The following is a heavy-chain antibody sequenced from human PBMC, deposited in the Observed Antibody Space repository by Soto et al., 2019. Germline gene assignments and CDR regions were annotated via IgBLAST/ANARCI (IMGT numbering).Heavy chain of an antibody. Sequence: GASVKVSCKASGGTFSSYAISWVRQAPGQGLEWVGGIIPIFGTANYAQKFQGRVTITADESTSTAYMELSSLRSEDTAVYYCARVTSSSGWYLSDYWGQGTLVTVSS. CDR3: ARVTSSSGWYLSDY. CDR2: IIPIFGTA. J-gene: IGHJ4*02. CDR1: GGTFSSYA. D-gene: IGHD6-19*01. V-gene: IGHV1-69*13.